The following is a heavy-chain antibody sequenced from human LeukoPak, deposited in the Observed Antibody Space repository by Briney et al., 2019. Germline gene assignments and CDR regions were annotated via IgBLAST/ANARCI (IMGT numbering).Heavy chain of an antibody. V-gene: IGHV3-7*03. CDR2: IKQDGSEK. CDR1: GFTFSSYW. CDR3: ARVPYYDSSGYYLRVGPFDY. Sequence: GGSLRLSCAASGFTFSSYWMSWVRQAPGKGLEWVANIKQDGSEKYYVDSVKGRFTISRDNATNSLYLQMNSLRAEDTAVYYCARVPYYDSSGYYLRVGPFDYWGQGTLVTVSS. J-gene: IGHJ4*02. D-gene: IGHD3-22*01.